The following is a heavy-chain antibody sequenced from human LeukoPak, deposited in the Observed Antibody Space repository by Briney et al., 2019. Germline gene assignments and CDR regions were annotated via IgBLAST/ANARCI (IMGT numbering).Heavy chain of an antibody. J-gene: IGHJ4*02. V-gene: IGHV4-39*01. CDR3: ARQCYSSGGYLCY. CDR1: GGSISSSSYY. Sequence: PSETLSLTCTVSGGSISSSSYYWGWIRQPPGKGLEWIGSIYYSGSTYYNPSLKSRVTISVDTSKNQFSLKLSSVTAADTAVYYCARQCYSSGGYLCYWGQGTLVTVSS. D-gene: IGHD6-19*01. CDR2: IYYSGST.